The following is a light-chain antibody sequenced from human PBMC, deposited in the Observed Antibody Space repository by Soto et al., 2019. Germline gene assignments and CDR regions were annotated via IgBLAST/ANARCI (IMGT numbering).Light chain of an antibody. CDR3: MQGTHWPPYT. CDR2: QVS. CDR1: QSLAYIDGNTY. J-gene: IGKJ2*01. Sequence: DVVMTQSPLSLPVTLGQPASISCRSSQSLAYIDGNTYLNWFHQRPGQSPRRLIYQVSNRDSGVPARFSGSGSGTDFTLIISRVEADDVGVYYCMQGTHWPPYTFGQGTKLEIK. V-gene: IGKV2-30*01.